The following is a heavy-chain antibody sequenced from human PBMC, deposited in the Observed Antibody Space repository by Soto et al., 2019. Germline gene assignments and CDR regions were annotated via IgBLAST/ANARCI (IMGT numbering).Heavy chain of an antibody. Sequence: GGSLRLSCAASGFTVSSNYMSWVRQAPGKGLEWVSVIYSGGSTYYADSVKGRFTISRDNSKNTLYLQMNSLRAEDTAVYYCARDTHAMVRGVGGGYYYYMDVWGKGTTVTVSS. CDR3: ARDTHAMVRGVGGGYYYYMDV. CDR1: GFTVSSNY. V-gene: IGHV3-66*01. D-gene: IGHD3-10*01. J-gene: IGHJ6*03. CDR2: IYSGGST.